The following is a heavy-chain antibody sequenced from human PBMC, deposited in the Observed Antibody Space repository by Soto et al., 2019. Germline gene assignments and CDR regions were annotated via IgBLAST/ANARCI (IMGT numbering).Heavy chain of an antibody. CDR1: GGSFSGYY. J-gene: IGHJ6*02. D-gene: IGHD6-25*01. CDR3: ARERSGSSGYYYYYYGMDV. CDR2: INHSGST. Sequence: SETLSLTCAVYGGSFSGYYWSWIRQPPGKGLEWIGEINHSGSTNYNPSLKSRVTISVDTSKNQFSLKLSSVTAADTAVYYCARERSGSSGYYYYYYGMDVWGQGTTVTAP. V-gene: IGHV4-34*01.